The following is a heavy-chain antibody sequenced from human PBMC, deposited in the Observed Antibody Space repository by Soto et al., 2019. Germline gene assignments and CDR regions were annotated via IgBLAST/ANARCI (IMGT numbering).Heavy chain of an antibody. Sequence: SETLSLTCTVSGGSISSGDYYWSWIRQPPGKGLEWIGYIYYSGSTYYNPSLKSRVTISVDTSKNQFSLKLSSVTAADTAVYYCARALDTALNYYYYYGMDVWGQGTTVTAP. D-gene: IGHD5-18*01. CDR2: IYYSGST. CDR1: GGSISSGDYY. CDR3: ARALDTALNYYYYYGMDV. V-gene: IGHV4-30-4*01. J-gene: IGHJ6*02.